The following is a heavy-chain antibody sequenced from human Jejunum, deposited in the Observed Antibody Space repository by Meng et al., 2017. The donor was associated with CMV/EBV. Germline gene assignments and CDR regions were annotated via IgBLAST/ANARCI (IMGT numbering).Heavy chain of an antibody. D-gene: IGHD1-26*01. Sequence: CKASGGTVSSYAISWVRQAPGQGLEWMGGIIPIFETPNYAQRFQGRVTMTTDESTSTAYMELSSLRSDDTAVYYCARGGWELLPFDYWGQGTLVTVSS. CDR1: GGTVSSYA. J-gene: IGHJ4*02. CDR2: IIPIFETP. V-gene: IGHV1-69*05. CDR3: ARGGWELLPFDY.